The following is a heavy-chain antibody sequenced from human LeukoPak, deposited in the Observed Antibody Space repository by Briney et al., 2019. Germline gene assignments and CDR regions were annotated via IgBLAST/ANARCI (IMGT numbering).Heavy chain of an antibody. CDR3: ARSWFGVDY. CDR2: ISGSGVTT. V-gene: IGHV3-23*01. Sequence: GGSLRLSCAASGFTFRSYAMSWVRQAPGKGLEWVSTISGSGVTTYFADSVKGRFTISRDNSKNSLYLQMSSLRAEDTAVYYCARSWFGVDYWGQGTLVTVSS. CDR1: GFTFRSYA. D-gene: IGHD3-10*01. J-gene: IGHJ4*02.